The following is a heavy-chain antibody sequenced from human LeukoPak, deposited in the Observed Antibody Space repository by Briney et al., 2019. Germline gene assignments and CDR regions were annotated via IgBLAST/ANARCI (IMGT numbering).Heavy chain of an antibody. Sequence: SETLSLTCTVSGGSISSYYWSWIRQPAGKGLEWIGRIYTSGSTDYNPSLKSRVTISLDTSKNQFSLKMSSVTAADTAVYYCARGQPQYVWGSYRYTREPYYFDYWGQGTLVTVSS. D-gene: IGHD3-16*02. V-gene: IGHV4-4*07. CDR2: IYTSGST. CDR3: ARGQPQYVWGSYRYTREPYYFDY. J-gene: IGHJ4*02. CDR1: GGSISSYY.